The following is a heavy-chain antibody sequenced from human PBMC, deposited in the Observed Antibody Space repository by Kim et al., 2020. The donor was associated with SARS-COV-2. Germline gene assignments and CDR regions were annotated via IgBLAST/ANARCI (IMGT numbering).Heavy chain of an antibody. Sequence: NYNPALKSRVTISVDTSKNQFSLKLSSVTAADTAVYYCARVTAVAGTEDYWGQGTLVTVSS. D-gene: IGHD6-19*01. V-gene: IGHV4-34*01. CDR3: ARVTAVAGTEDY. J-gene: IGHJ4*02.